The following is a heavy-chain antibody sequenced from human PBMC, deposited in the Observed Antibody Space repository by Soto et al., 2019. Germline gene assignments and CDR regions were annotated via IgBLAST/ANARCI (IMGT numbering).Heavy chain of an antibody. CDR3: ARFSGSYYLDFDP. J-gene: IGHJ5*02. D-gene: IGHD1-26*01. CDR2: INSDGSST. Sequence: GGSLRLSCAASGFTFSSYWMHWVRQAPGKGLVWVSRINSDGSSTSYADSVKGRFTISRDNAKNTLYLQMNSLRAEDTAVYYCARFSGSYYLDFDPWGQGTLVTVSS. V-gene: IGHV3-74*01. CDR1: GFTFSSYW.